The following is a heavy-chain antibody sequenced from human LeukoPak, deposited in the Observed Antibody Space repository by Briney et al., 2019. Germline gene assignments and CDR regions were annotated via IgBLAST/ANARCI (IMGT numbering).Heavy chain of an antibody. D-gene: IGHD3-22*01. Sequence: GGSLRLSCAASGFTFSGYRIYWVRQAPGKGLECISFISGSGTNIHYADSVKGRFTVSRDNAKNSLYLQLNSLRDEDTAVYYCARGRGIVVIHYFDYWGQGTLVTVSS. J-gene: IGHJ4*02. CDR3: ARGRGIVVIHYFDY. CDR2: ISGSGTNI. V-gene: IGHV3-48*02. CDR1: GFTFSGYR.